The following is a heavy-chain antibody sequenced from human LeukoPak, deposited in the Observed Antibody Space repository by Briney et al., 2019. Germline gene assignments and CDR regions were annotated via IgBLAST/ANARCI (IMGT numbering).Heavy chain of an antibody. CDR1: GGFISGYY. CDR3: ARLRGLDCSTTSCSRLNAFDI. J-gene: IGHJ3*02. Sequence: SETLSLTCTISGGFISGYYWGWIRQPPGKGLEWIGYINFIGNTNYNPSLKSRVTISEDTSKNLFSLRLSSVTAADTAVYYCARLRGLDCSTTSCSRLNAFDIWGLGTVVTVSS. D-gene: IGHD2-2*01. CDR2: INFIGNT. V-gene: IGHV4-59*08.